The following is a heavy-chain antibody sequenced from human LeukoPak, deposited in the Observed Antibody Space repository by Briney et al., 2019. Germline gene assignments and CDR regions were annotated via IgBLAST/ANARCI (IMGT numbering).Heavy chain of an antibody. V-gene: IGHV4-4*02. D-gene: IGHD5-24*01. J-gene: IGHJ4*02. CDR1: GGSISSSNW. CDR3: ARDSSRAPHDY. CDR2: IYHSGST. Sequence: PSGTLSLTCAVSGGSISSSNWWSWVRQPPGKGLEWIGEIYHSGSTNYNPSLESRVTISVDKSKNQFSLKLSSVTAADTAVYYCARDSSRAPHDYWGQGTLVTVSS.